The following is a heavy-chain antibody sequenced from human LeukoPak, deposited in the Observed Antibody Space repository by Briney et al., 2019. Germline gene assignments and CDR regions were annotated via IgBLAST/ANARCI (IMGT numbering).Heavy chain of an antibody. J-gene: IGHJ4*02. Sequence: PGGSLRLSRAASGFTFSSYWMHWVRQVPGKGLVWVSRMNVEGSVTSYADFVKGRFTISRDIAKNTLYLQMNTLTAEDTAVYYCARDFGGNSDFWGQGTLVTVSS. CDR2: MNVEGSVT. D-gene: IGHD4-23*01. CDR3: ARDFGGNSDF. V-gene: IGHV3-74*01. CDR1: GFTFSSYW.